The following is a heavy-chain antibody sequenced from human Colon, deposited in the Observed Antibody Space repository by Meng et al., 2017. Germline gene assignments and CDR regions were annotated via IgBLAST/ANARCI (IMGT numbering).Heavy chain of an antibody. CDR2: TYYRSEWQN. D-gene: IGHD3-10*01. CDR3: TTWYGEY. Sequence: QVQLQQSGPGLVKPSPTLSLTCAISGDSVSSNRALWHWVRQSPSRGLEWLGQTYYRSEWQNHYGVSVKSRITINADTSRNYFSLHLNSVTPEDTAVYYCTTWYGEYWGQGTLVTVSS. J-gene: IGHJ4*02. V-gene: IGHV6-1*01. CDR1: GDSVSSNRAL.